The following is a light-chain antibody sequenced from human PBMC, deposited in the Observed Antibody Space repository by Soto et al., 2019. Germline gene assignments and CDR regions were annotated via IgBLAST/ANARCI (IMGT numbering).Light chain of an antibody. CDR3: QQLNCYTMT. V-gene: IGKV1-9*01. Sequence: GDRVTILCRASQGISRYLAWYQQKPGKAPKLLIYAASTLQSGVPSRLCGSGSRTDVTLPISNLPPEEFATYFRQQLNCYTMTFGQGTRVE. CDR2: AAS. J-gene: IGKJ5*01. CDR1: QGISRY.